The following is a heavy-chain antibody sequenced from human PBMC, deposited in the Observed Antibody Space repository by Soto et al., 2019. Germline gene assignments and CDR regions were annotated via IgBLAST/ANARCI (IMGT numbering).Heavy chain of an antibody. D-gene: IGHD2-8*01. Sequence: QVQLVQSGAEVKKPGSSVKVSCKASGGTFSSYAISWVRQAPGQGLEWMGGIIPVFGTANYAQKFQGRVTITADESTSTAYMELSSLRSEDTAVYYCASPYWTNGVCAHTRYYYGMDVWGQGTTVTVSS. J-gene: IGHJ6*02. CDR1: GGTFSSYA. CDR2: IIPVFGTA. CDR3: ASPYWTNGVCAHTRYYYGMDV. V-gene: IGHV1-69*01.